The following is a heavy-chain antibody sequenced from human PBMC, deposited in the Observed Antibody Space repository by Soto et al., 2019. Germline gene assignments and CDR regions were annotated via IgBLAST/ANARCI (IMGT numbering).Heavy chain of an antibody. CDR2: ISTYNGNT. D-gene: IGHD3-16*02. V-gene: IGHV1-18*01. CDR3: ARDYDYVWGSDRHTQSY. J-gene: IGHJ4*02. CDR1: GHIFSDYG. Sequence: QVQLVQSGAEVKEPGASVTVSCKASGHIFSDYGISWVRQAPGQGLEWMGWISTYNGNTDYAQKLQCRVTMTTDTSTSTAYIELRSLTSDDTAVYYCARDYDYVWGSDRHTQSYLGQGTLVTVSS.